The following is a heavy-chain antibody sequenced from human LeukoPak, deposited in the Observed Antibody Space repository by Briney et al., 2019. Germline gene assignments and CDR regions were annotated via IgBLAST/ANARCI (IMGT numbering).Heavy chain of an antibody. Sequence: ASVKVSCKASGGTFSSYAISWVRQAPGQGLEWMGGIIPIFGTANYAQKFQGRVTITTDASTSTAYMELSSLRSEDTAVYYCASGAGGYSYGSYYYYYMDVWGKGTTVTVSS. J-gene: IGHJ6*03. D-gene: IGHD5-18*01. CDR1: GGTFSSYA. CDR3: ASGAGGYSYGSYYYYYMDV. CDR2: IIPIFGTA. V-gene: IGHV1-69*05.